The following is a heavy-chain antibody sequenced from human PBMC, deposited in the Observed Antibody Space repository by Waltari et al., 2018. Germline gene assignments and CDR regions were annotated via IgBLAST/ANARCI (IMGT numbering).Heavy chain of an antibody. V-gene: IGHV4-34*01. CDR3: AGIPLYGGNSGVDY. J-gene: IGHJ4*02. CDR2: INHSGST. D-gene: IGHD2-21*02. Sequence: QVQLQQWGAGLLKPSETLSLTCAVYGGSFSGYYWSWIRQPPGKGLEWIGEINHSGSTNYNPSLKSRVTISVDTSKNQFSLKLSSVTAADTAVYYCAGIPLYGGNSGVDYWGQGTLVTVSS. CDR1: GGSFSGYY.